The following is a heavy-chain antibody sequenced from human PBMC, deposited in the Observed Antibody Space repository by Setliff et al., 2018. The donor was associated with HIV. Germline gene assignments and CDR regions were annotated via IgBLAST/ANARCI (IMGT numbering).Heavy chain of an antibody. J-gene: IGHJ6*02. V-gene: IGHV4-61*09. Sequence: SETLSLTCVVSGDSISSGSYYWTWIRQPAGKGLEWIGHIYTSGSTNYNPSLKSRVNIAVDTSKNQFSLKLSSVTAADTAVYYCARTDWARTSYYYYYGMNVWGQGTTVTVSS. D-gene: IGHD3-9*01. CDR2: IYTSGST. CDR1: GDSISSGSYY. CDR3: ARTDWARTSYYYYYGMNV.